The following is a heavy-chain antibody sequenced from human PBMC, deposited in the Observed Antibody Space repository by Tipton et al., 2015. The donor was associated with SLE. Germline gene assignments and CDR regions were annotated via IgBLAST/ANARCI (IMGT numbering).Heavy chain of an antibody. CDR2: IRSKPFGGTA. D-gene: IGHD1-14*01. J-gene: IGHJ4*02. CDR1: GFTFGDYP. Sequence: SLRLSCTASGFTFGDYPMGWFRQAPGKGLEWLGYIRSKPFGGTAEYAASVKGRFIISRDDSKSIAYLQMNSLKTEDTAVYYCARGDSVTGIDWGQGTLVTVSS. CDR3: ARGDSVTGID. V-gene: IGHV3-49*03.